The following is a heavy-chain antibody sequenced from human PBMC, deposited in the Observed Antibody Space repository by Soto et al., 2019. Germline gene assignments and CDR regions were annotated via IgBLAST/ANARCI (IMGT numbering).Heavy chain of an antibody. CDR1: GFPFNNYW. J-gene: IGHJ3*02. Sequence: PGGSLRLSCTASGFPFNNYWIHWVRQAPGKGLVWVSRVTPDGGATSYADSVRGRFSISRDNGKNTVYLQMNSLTAEDTAVYYCTSLSIAVDHCAFDIWGQGTMVTVSS. V-gene: IGHV3-74*01. CDR2: VTPDGGAT. D-gene: IGHD6-19*01. CDR3: TSLSIAVDHCAFDI.